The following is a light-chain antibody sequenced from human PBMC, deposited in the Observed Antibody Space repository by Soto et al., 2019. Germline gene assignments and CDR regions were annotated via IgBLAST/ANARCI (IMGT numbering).Light chain of an antibody. CDR2: EVT. V-gene: IGLV2-23*02. J-gene: IGLJ1*01. Sequence: QSVLTQPASVSGSPGQSITIPCTGTSGDVGSYNLVSRYQQDPGKAPKLLIYEVTERPSGVSNRFSGSKSGNTASLTISGLQPDDEADYYCCSYEGNSEVFGPGPKVTAL. CDR3: CSYEGNSEV. CDR1: SGDVGSYNL.